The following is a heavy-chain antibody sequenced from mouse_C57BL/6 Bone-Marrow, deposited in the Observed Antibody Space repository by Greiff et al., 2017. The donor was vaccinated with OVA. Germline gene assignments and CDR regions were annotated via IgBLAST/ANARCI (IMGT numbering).Heavy chain of an antibody. J-gene: IGHJ2*01. CDR3: TRGDYSKGGY. V-gene: IGHV1-15*01. Sequence: QVQLQQSGAELVRPGASVTLSCKASGYTFTDYEMHWVKQTPVHGLEWIGAIDPETGGTAYNQKFKGKAILTADKSSSTAYMELRSLTSEDSAVYYCTRGDYSKGGYWGQGTTLTVSS. D-gene: IGHD2-5*01. CDR2: IDPETGGT. CDR1: GYTFTDYE.